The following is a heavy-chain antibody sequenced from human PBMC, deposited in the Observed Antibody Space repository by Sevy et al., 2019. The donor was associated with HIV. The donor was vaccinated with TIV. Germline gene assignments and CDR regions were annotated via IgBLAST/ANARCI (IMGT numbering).Heavy chain of an antibody. D-gene: IGHD6-13*01. Sequence: GGSLRLSCAASGFTFSSYGMHWVRQAPGKGLEWVAVIWYDGSNKYYADSVKGRFTISRDNSKNTLYLQMNSLRAEDTAVYYCAREGYSSSWYSDYGMDVWGQGTTVTVS. CDR3: AREGYSSSWYSDYGMDV. CDR1: GFTFSSYG. V-gene: IGHV3-33*01. J-gene: IGHJ6*02. CDR2: IWYDGSNK.